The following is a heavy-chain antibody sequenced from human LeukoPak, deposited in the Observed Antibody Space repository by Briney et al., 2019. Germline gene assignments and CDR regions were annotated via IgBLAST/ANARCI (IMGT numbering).Heavy chain of an antibody. V-gene: IGHV3-43*01. D-gene: IGHD2-15*01. J-gene: IGHJ4*02. CDR3: AKASGEYCGGGSCYSH. Sequence: GGSLRLSCAASGFTFDDYTMHWVRQAPGKGLEWVSLISWDGGSTYYADSVKGRFTISRDNSKSTLYLQMNSLRAEDTAVYYCAKASGEYCGGGSCYSHWGQGTLVTVSS. CDR1: GFTFDDYT. CDR2: ISWDGGST.